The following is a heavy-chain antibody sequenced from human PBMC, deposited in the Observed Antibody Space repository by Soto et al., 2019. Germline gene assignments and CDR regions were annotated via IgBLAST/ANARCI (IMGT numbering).Heavy chain of an antibody. CDR3: RREEYDD. CDR2: ICGSDGNT. CDR1: GFNFSSYA. V-gene: IGHV3-23*01. D-gene: IGHD1-26*01. Sequence: VGSLRLSCAASGFNFSSYAMTWVRQAPGKGLEWVAVICGSDGNTYSTDSVKGRFTVSRDNTKNSVYLQLSSLRAEDSAVYYCRREEYDDWGQGTLVTVSS. J-gene: IGHJ4*02.